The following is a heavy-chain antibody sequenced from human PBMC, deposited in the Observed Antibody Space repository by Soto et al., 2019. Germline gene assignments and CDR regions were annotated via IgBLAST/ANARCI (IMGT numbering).Heavy chain of an antibody. D-gene: IGHD3-22*01. CDR3: ARGPNYYDRSTYYRQAYFDY. CDR1: GFTFSSYW. J-gene: IGHJ4*02. Sequence: EVQLVESGGGLVQPGGSLRLSCAASGFTFSSYWMSWVRQAPGKGLEWVANIKQDGSEKYYGDSVKGRFTISRDNAKNSLYLQINSLRAADPAVYYCARGPNYYDRSTYYRQAYFDYWVQGTLVTAST. CDR2: IKQDGSEK. V-gene: IGHV3-7*04.